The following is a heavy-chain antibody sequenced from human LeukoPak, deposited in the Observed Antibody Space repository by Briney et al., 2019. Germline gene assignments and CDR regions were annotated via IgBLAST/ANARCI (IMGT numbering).Heavy chain of an antibody. Sequence: GGSLRLSCGASGFIFTTYWMNWVRQAPGKGLEWVANIKQDGSETYYVDSVKGRFTISRDNDKNLVYLQMGSLRVEDTAVYYCVRGFDGTNAFDLWGQGTMVTVSS. D-gene: IGHD3-9*01. CDR2: IKQDGSET. V-gene: IGHV3-7*01. CDR1: GFIFTTYW. J-gene: IGHJ3*01. CDR3: VRGFDGTNAFDL.